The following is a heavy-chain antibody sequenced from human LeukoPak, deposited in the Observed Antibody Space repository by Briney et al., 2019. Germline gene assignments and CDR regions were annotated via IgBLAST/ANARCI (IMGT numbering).Heavy chain of an antibody. CDR1: GYTPPEIS. V-gene: IGHV1-24*01. CDR2: FDPEDGET. Sequence: ASVKVSCKGFGYTPPEISMHWVRQATGKGGEGMGGFDPEDGETIYAQKFQGRVTMTEDTSTDTAYMELSSLRSEDTAVYYCATDPSGWYRTFDIWGQGTMVTVSS. CDR3: ATDPSGWYRTFDI. J-gene: IGHJ3*02. D-gene: IGHD6-19*01.